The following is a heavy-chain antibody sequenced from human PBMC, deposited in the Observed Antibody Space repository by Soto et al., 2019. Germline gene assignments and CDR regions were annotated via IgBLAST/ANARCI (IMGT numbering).Heavy chain of an antibody. J-gene: IGHJ6*02. CDR3: AKEGPKELVNYYGMDV. V-gene: IGHV1-69*13. CDR2: IIPIFGTA. D-gene: IGHD1-7*01. CDR1: GGTFSSYA. Sequence: GASVKVSCKASGGTFSSYAISWVRQAPGQGLEWMGGIIPIFGTANYAQKFQGRVTITADESTSTAYMELSSLRSEDTAVYYCAKEGPKELVNYYGMDVWGQGTTVTVSS.